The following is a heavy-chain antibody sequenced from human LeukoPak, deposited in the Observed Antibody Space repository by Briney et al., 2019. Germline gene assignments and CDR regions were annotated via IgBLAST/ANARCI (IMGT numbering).Heavy chain of an antibody. CDR1: GYTFTSYD. Sequence: ASVKVSCKASGYTFTSYDINWVRQATGQGLEWMGWMNPNSGNTGYAQKFQGRVTMTRNTSISTAYMELSSLRSEDTAVYYCAKLPYLNGGQWLVLLDYWGQGTLVTVSS. V-gene: IGHV1-8*01. CDR3: AKLPYLNGGQWLVLLDY. J-gene: IGHJ4*02. D-gene: IGHD6-19*01. CDR2: MNPNSGNT.